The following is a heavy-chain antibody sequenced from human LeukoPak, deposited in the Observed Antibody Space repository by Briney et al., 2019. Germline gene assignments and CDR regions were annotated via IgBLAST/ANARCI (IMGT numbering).Heavy chain of an antibody. CDR2: INHSGST. Sequence: SETLSLTCAVYGGSFSGYYWSWIRQPPGKGLEWIGEINHSGSTNYNPSLKSRVTISVDTSKNQFSLKLSSVTAADTAVYYCAREVGEDYYMDVWGKGTTVTISS. CDR3: AREVGEDYYMDV. D-gene: IGHD2-21*01. J-gene: IGHJ6*03. V-gene: IGHV4-34*01. CDR1: GGSFSGYY.